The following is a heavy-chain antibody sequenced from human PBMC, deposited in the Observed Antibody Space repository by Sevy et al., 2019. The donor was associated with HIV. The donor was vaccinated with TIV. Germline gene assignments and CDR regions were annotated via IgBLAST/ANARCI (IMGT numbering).Heavy chain of an antibody. V-gene: IGHV3-30*18. D-gene: IGHD2-8*01. J-gene: IGHJ4*02. CDR3: AKQGGYCSNGVCYRAFDY. CDR2: ISHDGSNK. Sequence: GGSLRLSCAASGFTFSSFGMHWVRQAPGNGLEWVAIISHDGSNKIYADSVKGRFTISRDNSKNTLYLQMDSLRADDTAVYYCAKQGGYCSNGVCYRAFDYSGQRTMVTVSS. CDR1: GFTFSSFG.